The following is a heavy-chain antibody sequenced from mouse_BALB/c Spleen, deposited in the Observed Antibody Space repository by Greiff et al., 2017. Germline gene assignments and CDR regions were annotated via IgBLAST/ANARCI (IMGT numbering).Heavy chain of an antibody. Sequence: EESGPGLVKPSQSLSLTCTVTGYSITSDYAWNWIRQFPGNKLEWMGYISYSGSTSYNPSLKSRISITRDTSKNQFFLQLNSVTTEDTATYYCASRIYYDYDVFAYWGQGTLVTVSA. CDR1: GYSITSDYA. J-gene: IGHJ3*01. CDR3: ASRIYYDYDVFAY. V-gene: IGHV3-2*02. D-gene: IGHD2-4*01. CDR2: ISYSGST.